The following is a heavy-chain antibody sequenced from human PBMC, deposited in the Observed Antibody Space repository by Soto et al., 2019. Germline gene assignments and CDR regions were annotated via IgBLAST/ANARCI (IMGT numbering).Heavy chain of an antibody. CDR1: GFTVSGNY. CDR2: IYSDGTT. V-gene: IGHV3-53*01. D-gene: IGHD2-15*01. CDR3: AIVSGDSIPWVDF. Sequence: EVQVVESGGDLIQPGGSLRLSCAASGFTVSGNYMNWVRQAPGKGLEWVSVIYSDGTTYYADSVKGRFTISRDNSKNTLYLQMNSLRAEDTAVYYCAIVSGDSIPWVDFWGQGTLVTVSS. J-gene: IGHJ4*02.